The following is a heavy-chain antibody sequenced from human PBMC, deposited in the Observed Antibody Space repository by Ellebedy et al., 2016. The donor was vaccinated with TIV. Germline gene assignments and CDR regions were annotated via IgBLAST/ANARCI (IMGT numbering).Heavy chain of an antibody. CDR3: ARDLRGFDY. V-gene: IGHV6-1*01. J-gene: IGHJ4*02. D-gene: IGHD3-9*01. CDR2: TYHRSNWYN. CDR1: GDSVSNNNAA. Sequence: SQTLSLTCAISGDSVSNNNAAWNWIRQSPSRGLEWLGRTYHRSNWYNDYAVSVKSRITINPDASRNQFSLHLNSVTPEDTAGYYCARDLRGFDYWGQGTLVTVSS.